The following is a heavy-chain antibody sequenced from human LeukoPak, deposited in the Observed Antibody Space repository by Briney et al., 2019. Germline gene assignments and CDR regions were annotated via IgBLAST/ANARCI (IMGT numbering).Heavy chain of an antibody. V-gene: IGHV4-59*01. CDR1: GGSISSYY. CDR3: ARDDGRLDY. D-gene: IGHD1-26*01. J-gene: IGHJ4*02. Sequence: SETLSLTCTVSGGSISSYYWSWIRQPPGKGLEWIGYIYYSGSTNYNPSLKSRVTISVDTSKNQFSLKLSSVTAADTAVYYCARDDGRLDYWGQGTLVTVSS. CDR2: IYYSGST.